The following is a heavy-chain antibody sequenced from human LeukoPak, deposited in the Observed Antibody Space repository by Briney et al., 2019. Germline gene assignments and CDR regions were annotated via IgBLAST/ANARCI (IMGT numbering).Heavy chain of an antibody. CDR2: ISGSGGTT. V-gene: IGHV3-23*01. CDR3: AKDPSGNYFPNWFDP. CDR1: GFTFGNYA. D-gene: IGHD1-26*01. J-gene: IGHJ5*02. Sequence: PGGSLRLSCGASGFTFGNYAMSWVRQAPGKGLEWVSAISGSGGTTYYADSVKGRFTISRDNSNNTLYLQMNSLRAEDTAVYYCAKDPSGNYFPNWFDPWGQGTLVTVSS.